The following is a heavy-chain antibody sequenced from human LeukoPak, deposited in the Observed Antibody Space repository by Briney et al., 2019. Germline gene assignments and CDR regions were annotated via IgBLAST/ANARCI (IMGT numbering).Heavy chain of an antibody. V-gene: IGHV1-8*03. Sequence: ASVTVSCKASVYTFTNYHINWVRQASGQGLEWMTWINPDTGDRGYARKFQDRVTITTDTSISTAYMELSSLSSEDTAVYFSARTTSMTASAYDSWGQGTLVTVSS. CDR2: INPDTGDR. CDR1: VYTFTNYH. D-gene: IGHD2-21*02. J-gene: IGHJ4*02. CDR3: ARTTSMTASAYDS.